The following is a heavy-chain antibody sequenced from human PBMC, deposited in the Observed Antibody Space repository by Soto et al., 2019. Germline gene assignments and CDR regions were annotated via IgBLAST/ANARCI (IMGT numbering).Heavy chain of an antibody. CDR3: ARGVVEGAGYYYYGMDV. D-gene: IGHD2-15*01. Sequence: ASLKVSCKASGYTSTVYYMHRVRHAPRQGLDWMRWSNPNSGGTNYAQKFQGWVTMTRDTSISTAYMELSRLRSDDTAVYYCARGVVEGAGYYYYGMDVWGKGTTVTVSS. V-gene: IGHV1-2*04. J-gene: IGHJ6*04. CDR2: SNPNSGGT. CDR1: GYTSTVYY.